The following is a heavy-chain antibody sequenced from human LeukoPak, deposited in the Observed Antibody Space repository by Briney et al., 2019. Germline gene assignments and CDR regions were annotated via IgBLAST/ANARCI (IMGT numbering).Heavy chain of an antibody. D-gene: IGHD3-22*01. CDR2: IYSGGNT. CDR1: GFTVNTNY. J-gene: IGHJ4*02. Sequence: GGSLRLSCAASGFTVNTNYLSWVRQAPGKGLECVSVIYSGGNTYFADSVKGRFTISRDNPKNTLYFQMNSLRAEDTAVYYCARAGYSVSSGYSPAVYFDYWGQGTLVTVSS. CDR3: ARAGYSVSSGYSPAVYFDY. V-gene: IGHV3-53*01.